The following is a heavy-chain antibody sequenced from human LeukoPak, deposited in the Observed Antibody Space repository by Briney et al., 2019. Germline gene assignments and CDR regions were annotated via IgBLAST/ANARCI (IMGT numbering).Heavy chain of an antibody. J-gene: IGHJ4*02. CDR1: GLIFRNYA. CDR2: ISGDGTET. V-gene: IGHV3-23*01. CDR3: AKAGYSSSWYWGGFDY. Sequence: GGSLRLSCTASGLIFRNYAMTWVRQAPRKGLEWVSTISGDGTETLYADSVKGRFTISRDNSKNTLYLQMNSLRAEDPAVYYCAKAGYSSSWYWGGFDYWGQGTLVTVSS. D-gene: IGHD6-13*01.